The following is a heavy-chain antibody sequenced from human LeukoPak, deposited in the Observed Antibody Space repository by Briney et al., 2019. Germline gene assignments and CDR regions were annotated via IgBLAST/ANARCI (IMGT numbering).Heavy chain of an antibody. CDR2: IYPGGSDT. CDR1: GYSFTSYW. D-gene: IGHD2-15*01. J-gene: IGHJ4*02. Sequence: GESLKIPCKGSGYSFTSYWIGWVRQIPGKGLEWIGIIYPGGSDTRYSPSFQGQVTISADKSISTAYLQWSSLKASDTAMYYCASSTRGVVVAAPYFDYWGQGTLVTVSS. V-gene: IGHV5-51*01. CDR3: ASSTRGVVVAAPYFDY.